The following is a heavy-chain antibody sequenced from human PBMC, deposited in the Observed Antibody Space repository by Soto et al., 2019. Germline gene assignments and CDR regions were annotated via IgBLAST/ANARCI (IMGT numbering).Heavy chain of an antibody. CDR1: GFTFSNYA. Sequence: EMQLLESGGGLVQPGGSLKLSCAASGFTFSNYAMSWVRQAPGKGLEWVSTIRGRGGNTYYADSVKGRFTISRDNSRNTRYLQMDSLRVEDSAVYSCAKAGCSGGTCYLYYFDYWGQGALVTVSS. J-gene: IGHJ4*02. D-gene: IGHD2-15*01. CDR3: AKAGCSGGTCYLYYFDY. V-gene: IGHV3-23*01. CDR2: IRGRGGNT.